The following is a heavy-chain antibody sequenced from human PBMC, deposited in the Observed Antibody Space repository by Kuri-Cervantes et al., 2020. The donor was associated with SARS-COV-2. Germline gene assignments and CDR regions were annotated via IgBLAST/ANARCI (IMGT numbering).Heavy chain of an antibody. CDR1: TFTFNNYA. D-gene: IGHD3-16*01. V-gene: IGHV3-23*01. CDR2: ISVPGGDT. J-gene: IGHJ4*02. Sequence: GGSLRLSCAASTFTFNNYALIWVRQAPGKGLEWVSSISVPGGDTNYADSVKGRFTTSRDNSKDTLYLQMNSLRAEDTAVYYCATVYTMGVSLDWGQGTLVTVSS. CDR3: ATVYTMGVSLD.